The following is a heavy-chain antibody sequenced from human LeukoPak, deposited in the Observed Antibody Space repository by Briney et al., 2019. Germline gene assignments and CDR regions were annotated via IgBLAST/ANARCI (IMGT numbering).Heavy chain of an antibody. CDR1: GFTVSSNY. CDR3: ARVMHYYDSSGYDY. D-gene: IGHD3-22*01. V-gene: IGHV3-53*01. CDR2: IYSSGSR. Sequence: GGSLRLSCAASGFTVSSNYMSWVRQAPGKGREWVTGIYSSGSRYYADSVKGRFTISRDNSKNTLYLQMISLRAEDTAVYYCARVMHYYDSSGYDYWGQGTLVTVSS. J-gene: IGHJ4*02.